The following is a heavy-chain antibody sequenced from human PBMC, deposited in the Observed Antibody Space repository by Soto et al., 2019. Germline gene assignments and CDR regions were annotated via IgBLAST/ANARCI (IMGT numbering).Heavy chain of an antibody. J-gene: IGHJ5*02. CDR1: GGSFSGYY. V-gene: IGHV4-34*01. Sequence: PXETLSLPFAVYGGSFSGYYWSWIRRPPGKGLEWIGESNHSGSTNYNPSLKSRVTISVDTSKNQFSLKLSSVTAADTAVYYCARGRVGIAARLKWFDTWGQGTLVTVSS. CDR2: SNHSGST. CDR3: ARGRVGIAARLKWFDT. D-gene: IGHD6-6*01.